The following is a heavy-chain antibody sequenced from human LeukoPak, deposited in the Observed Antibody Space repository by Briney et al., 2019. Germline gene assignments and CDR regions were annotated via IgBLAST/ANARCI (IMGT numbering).Heavy chain of an antibody. CDR3: AKDAGTMIVAVITGLMDY. CDR2: ISGSGGST. J-gene: IGHJ4*02. V-gene: IGHV3-23*01. Sequence: GGSLRLSCAASGFTFSSYAMSWVRQAPGKGLEWVSAISGSGGSTYYADSVKGRFTISRGNSKNTLYLQMNSLRAEDTAVYYCAKDAGTMIVAVITGLMDYWGQGTLVTVSS. D-gene: IGHD3-22*01. CDR1: GFTFSSYA.